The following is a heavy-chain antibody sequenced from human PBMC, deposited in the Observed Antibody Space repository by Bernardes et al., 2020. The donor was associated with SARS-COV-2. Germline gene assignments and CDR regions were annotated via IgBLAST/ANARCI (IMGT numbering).Heavy chain of an antibody. CDR2: INTYNGYT. Sequence: ASVEVGCKASGYTFTSYGISWVRQAPGQGLEWMAWINTYNGYTNYAQNFQDRVTLTTDTSTSTAYMELRSLRSDDTAVYYCARSRTTSTSCYSYWGQGALVTVSS. CDR3: ARSRTTSTSCYSY. J-gene: IGHJ4*02. CDR1: GYTFTSYG. D-gene: IGHD2-2*01. V-gene: IGHV1-18*04.